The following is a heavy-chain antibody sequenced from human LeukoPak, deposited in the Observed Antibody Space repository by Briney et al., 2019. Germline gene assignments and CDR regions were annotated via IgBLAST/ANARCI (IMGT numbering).Heavy chain of an antibody. CDR1: GFTFSSYS. Sequence: GGSLRLSCAASGFTFSSYSMNWVRQAPGKGLEWVSAISGSGGRIYYGASVKGRFTVSRDNSKNTLNLQMNSLRAEDTAVYYCATSKYSGSYWGQGTLVTVSS. D-gene: IGHD1-26*01. CDR2: ISGSGGRI. V-gene: IGHV3-23*01. J-gene: IGHJ4*02. CDR3: ATSKYSGSY.